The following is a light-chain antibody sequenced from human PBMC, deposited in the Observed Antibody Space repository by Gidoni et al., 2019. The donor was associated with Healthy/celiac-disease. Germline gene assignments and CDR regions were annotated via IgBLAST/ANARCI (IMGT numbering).Light chain of an antibody. V-gene: IGKV1-39*01. J-gene: IGKJ1*01. CDR2: AAS. CDR1: QSISSY. CDR3: QQSYSTPRVWT. Sequence: DIKMTQSPSSLSASVGDRVTITCRASQSISSYLNWYQQKPGKAPKLLIYAASSLQSGVPSRFSGSGSGTDFTLTISSLQPEDFATYYCQQSYSTPRVWTFGQGTKVEIK.